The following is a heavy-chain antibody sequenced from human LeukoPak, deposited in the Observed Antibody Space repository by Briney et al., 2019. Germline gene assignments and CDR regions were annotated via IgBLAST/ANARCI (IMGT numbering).Heavy chain of an antibody. CDR1: EFTFGSYG. J-gene: IGHJ4*02. V-gene: IGHV3-30*18. D-gene: IGHD2-21*02. CDR3: AKNIGDFNSHYFDY. Sequence: GGSLRHSCAASEFTFGSYGMHWVRQAPGKGLEWVAVISYDGGKKYYADSVKGRFTISRDNSKNTLFLQVNSLRPEDTAVYYCAKNIGDFNSHYFDYWGQGTLVTVSS. CDR2: ISYDGGKK.